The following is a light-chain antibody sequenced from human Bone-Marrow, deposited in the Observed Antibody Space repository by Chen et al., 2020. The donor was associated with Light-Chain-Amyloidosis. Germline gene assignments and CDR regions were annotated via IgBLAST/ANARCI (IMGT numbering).Light chain of an antibody. CDR2: EVT. Sequence: QSALTQPPSVSGSPGQSVTISCTGTSSDVGSYQRVSWYQQSPGTAPKLMIYEVTKRPSGVPDRFSGSKSGITASLTISGLQAEDEADYYCSSYTRPTTLIFGGGTKLTVL. V-gene: IGLV2-18*02. CDR1: SSDVGSYQR. CDR3: SSYTRPTTLI. J-gene: IGLJ2*01.